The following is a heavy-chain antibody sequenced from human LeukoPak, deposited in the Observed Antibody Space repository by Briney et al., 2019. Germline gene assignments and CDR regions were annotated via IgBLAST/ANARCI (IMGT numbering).Heavy chain of an antibody. V-gene: IGHV1-2*02. D-gene: IGHD6-13*01. Sequence: GASVKVSCKASVGTFSSYAISWVRQAPGQGLEWMGWINPNSGGTNYAQKFQGRVTMARDTSISTAYMELSRLRSDDTAVYYRARTHSGSWSNYWGQGTLVTVSS. J-gene: IGHJ4*02. CDR3: ARTHSGSWSNY. CDR2: INPNSGGT. CDR1: VGTFSSYA.